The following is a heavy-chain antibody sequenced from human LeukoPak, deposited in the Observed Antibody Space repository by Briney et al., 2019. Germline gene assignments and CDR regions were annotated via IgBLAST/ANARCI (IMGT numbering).Heavy chain of an antibody. Sequence: SETLSLTCTVSGGSISSYYWSWIRQPPGKGLEWIGFIFYSGTTNYNPSLKSRVTISVDTSKNQFSLKLSSVTPEDTAVYYCARDSSSGLDYWGQGTLVTVSS. CDR3: ARDSSSGLDY. CDR2: IFYSGTT. V-gene: IGHV4-59*12. D-gene: IGHD6-6*01. CDR1: GGSISSYY. J-gene: IGHJ4*02.